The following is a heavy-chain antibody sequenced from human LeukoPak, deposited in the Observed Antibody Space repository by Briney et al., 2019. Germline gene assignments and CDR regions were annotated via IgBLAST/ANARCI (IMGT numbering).Heavy chain of an antibody. CDR1: GGSISSYY. D-gene: IGHD3-10*01. V-gene: IGHV4-59*12. Sequence: SETLSLTCTVSGGSISSYYWSWIRQPPGKGLEWIGYIYYSGSTNYNPSLKSRVTISVDTSKNQFSLKLSSVTAADTAVYYCASRRGLLWFGEFPLRYYYYMDVWGKGTTVTISS. CDR2: IYYSGST. J-gene: IGHJ6*03. CDR3: ASRRGLLWFGEFPLRYYYYMDV.